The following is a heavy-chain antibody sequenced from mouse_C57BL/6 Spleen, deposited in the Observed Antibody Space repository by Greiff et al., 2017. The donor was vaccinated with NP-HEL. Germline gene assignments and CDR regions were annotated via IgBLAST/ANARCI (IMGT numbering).Heavy chain of an antibody. Sequence: EVKLVESGGGLVQPKGSLKLSCAASGFSFNTYAMNWVRQAPGKGLEWVARIRSKSNNYATYYADSVKDRFTISRDDSESMLYLQMNNLKTEDTAMYYCVRDDYDDGSWFAYWGQGTLVTVSA. J-gene: IGHJ3*01. D-gene: IGHD2-4*01. V-gene: IGHV10-1*01. CDR2: IRSKSNNYAT. CDR1: GFSFNTYA. CDR3: VRDDYDDGSWFAY.